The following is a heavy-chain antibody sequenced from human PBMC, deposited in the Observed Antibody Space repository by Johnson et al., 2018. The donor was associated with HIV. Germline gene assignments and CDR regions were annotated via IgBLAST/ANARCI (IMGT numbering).Heavy chain of an antibody. CDR3: ARGVSSGYYSNAFDV. D-gene: IGHD3-22*01. CDR1: GFSVSDSY. CDR2: LYSGGNT. V-gene: IGHV3-66*01. Sequence: EVQLVESGGGLVQPGGSLRLSCAASGFSVSDSYMNWVRQAPGQGLEWVSVLYSGGNTYYADSVRGRFTISRDTSKNTLYLQMNSLRAEDTALYYCARGVSSGYYSNAFDVWGQGTMATVSS. J-gene: IGHJ3*01.